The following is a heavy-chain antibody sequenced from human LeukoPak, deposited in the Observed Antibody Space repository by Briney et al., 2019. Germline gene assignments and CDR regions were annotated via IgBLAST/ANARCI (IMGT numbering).Heavy chain of an antibody. CDR3: ARDGGRDLLWFGELFAY. D-gene: IGHD3-10*01. CDR2: IKQDGSEK. J-gene: IGHJ4*02. Sequence: GGSLRLSCAASGFTFSSYWMSWVRQAPGKGLEWVANIKQDGSEKYYVDSVKGRFTISRDNAKNSLYLQMNSLRAEDTAVYYCARDGGRDLLWFGELFAYWGQGTLVTVSS. CDR1: GFTFSSYW. V-gene: IGHV3-7*01.